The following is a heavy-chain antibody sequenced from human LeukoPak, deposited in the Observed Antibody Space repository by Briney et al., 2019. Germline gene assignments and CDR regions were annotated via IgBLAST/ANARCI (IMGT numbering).Heavy chain of an antibody. J-gene: IGHJ4*02. D-gene: IGHD6-19*01. V-gene: IGHV3-74*01. CDR2: INTDGTVT. CDR1: GFTVSKYW. CDR3: ATKQWLAPPPDS. Sequence: GGSLRLSCAASGFTVSKYWMLWVRQAPGEGLGSVSRINTDGTVTTYADSVKGRFTVSRDNADNTMFLQMNSVRDEDTAVYYCATKQWLAPPPDSWGQGTPVTVSS.